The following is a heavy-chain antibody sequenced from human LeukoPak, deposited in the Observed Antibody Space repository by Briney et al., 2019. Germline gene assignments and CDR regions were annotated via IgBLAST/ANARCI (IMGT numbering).Heavy chain of an antibody. D-gene: IGHD3-22*01. CDR1: GFTFSRYA. CDR2: IRYDGSNR. Sequence: GGSLRLSCAASGFTFSRYAMHWVRQAPGKGLEWVAFIRYDGSNRYYADSVKGGFPISRDNSKNTLYLQMNTLRAEDTAVYYCATQYYCDNEGGMRAFDIWGQGTMVTVSS. V-gene: IGHV3-30*02. CDR3: ATQYYCDNEGGMRAFDI. J-gene: IGHJ3*02.